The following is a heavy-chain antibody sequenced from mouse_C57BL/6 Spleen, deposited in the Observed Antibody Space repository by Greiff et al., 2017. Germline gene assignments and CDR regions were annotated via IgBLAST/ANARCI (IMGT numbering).Heavy chain of an antibody. V-gene: IGHV5-17*01. CDR2: ISSGSSTI. CDR1: GFTFSDYG. J-gene: IGHJ4*01. CDR3: ARGYYDYDGGMDY. D-gene: IGHD2-4*01. Sequence: EVKLVESGGGLVKPGGSLTLSCAASGFTFSDYGMHWVRQAPEKGLEWVAYISSGSSTIYYADTVKGRFTISRDNAKNTLFLQMTSLRSEYTAMYYCARGYYDYDGGMDYWGQGTSVTVSS.